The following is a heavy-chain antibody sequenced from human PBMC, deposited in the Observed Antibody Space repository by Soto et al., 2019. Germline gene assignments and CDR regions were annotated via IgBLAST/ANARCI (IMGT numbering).Heavy chain of an antibody. CDR1: GGSISSSNW. CDR2: IYHSGST. D-gene: IGHD1-26*01. CDR3: ARFNSGNYYEAFDI. J-gene: IGHJ3*02. Sequence: PSETLSLTCAVSGGSISSSNWWSWVRRPPGKGLEWIGEIYHSGSTNYNPSLKSRVTISVDKSKNQFSLKLSSVTAADTAVYYCARFNSGNYYEAFDIWGQGTMVTVSS. V-gene: IGHV4-4*02.